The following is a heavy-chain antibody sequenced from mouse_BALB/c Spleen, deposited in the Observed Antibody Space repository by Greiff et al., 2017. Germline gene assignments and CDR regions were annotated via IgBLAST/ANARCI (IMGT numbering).Heavy chain of an antibody. CDR1: GFTFSSYY. CDR2: INSNGGST. Sequence: EVQLQESGGGLVKPGGSLKLSCAASGFTFSSYYMSWVRQTPEKRLELVAAINSNGGSTYYPDTVKGRFTISRDNAKNTLYLQMSSLKSEDTALYFCARDDLWYHAMDYWGQGTSVTVSS. D-gene: IGHD1-1*02. J-gene: IGHJ4*01. V-gene: IGHV5-6-2*01. CDR3: ARDDLWYHAMDY.